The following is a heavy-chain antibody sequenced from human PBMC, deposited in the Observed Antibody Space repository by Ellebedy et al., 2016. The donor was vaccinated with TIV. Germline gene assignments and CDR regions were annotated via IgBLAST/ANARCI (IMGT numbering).Heavy chain of an antibody. J-gene: IGHJ6*02. V-gene: IGHV4-39*02. CDR1: GGSISSSSYS. D-gene: IGHD6-13*01. Sequence: MPSETLSLTCTVSGGSISSSSYSWGWIRPPPGKGLDWIGSIYYSGNTYYNPSLKSQVTISVDTSKNQFSLKVTSVTAADTAIYYCAREGRSSWYSGYYYYGMDVWGQGTTVTVSS. CDR3: AREGRSSWYSGYYYYGMDV. CDR2: IYYSGNT.